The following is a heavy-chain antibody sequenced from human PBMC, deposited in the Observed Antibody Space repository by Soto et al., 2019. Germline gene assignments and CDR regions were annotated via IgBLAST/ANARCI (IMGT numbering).Heavy chain of an antibody. Sequence: GGSLRLSCAASGFTFSSYAMSWVRQAPGKGLEWVSAISGSGGSTYYADSVKGRFTISRDNSKNTLYLQMNSLRAEDTAVYYCAKGSGVRFWSGYYNLDYWGQGTLVTVSS. CDR3: AKGSGVRFWSGYYNLDY. V-gene: IGHV3-23*01. J-gene: IGHJ4*02. CDR2: ISGSGGST. D-gene: IGHD3-3*01. CDR1: GFTFSSYA.